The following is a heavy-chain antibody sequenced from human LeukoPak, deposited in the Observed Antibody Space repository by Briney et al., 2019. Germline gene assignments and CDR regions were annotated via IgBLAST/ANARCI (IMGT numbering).Heavy chain of an antibody. Sequence: GGSLRLSCAASGFTFNNYAMSWVRQAPGKGLEWVSVIYSGGSTYYADSVKGRFTISRDNSKNTLYLQMNSLRAEDTAVYYCASTSGSLDYWGQGTLVTVSS. CDR3: ASTSGSLDY. CDR2: IYSGGST. CDR1: GFTFNNYA. V-gene: IGHV3-53*01. D-gene: IGHD1-26*01. J-gene: IGHJ4*02.